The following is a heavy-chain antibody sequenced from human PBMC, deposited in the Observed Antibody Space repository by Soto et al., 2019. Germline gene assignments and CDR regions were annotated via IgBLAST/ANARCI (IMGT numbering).Heavy chain of an antibody. D-gene: IGHD1-1*01. Sequence: QLQLQESGPGLVKPSETLSLTCSVSGGSITTSSYNWDWIRPPPGKGLEWIGTIYYDGSTSYNPSLKSQVTIAVDTSKTHFALNVNPVIAAYAAVYYCALFYGTAFDVWGRGTVVTVSS. CDR2: IYYDGST. J-gene: IGHJ3*01. V-gene: IGHV4-39*02. CDR3: ALFYGTAFDV. CDR1: GGSITTSSYN.